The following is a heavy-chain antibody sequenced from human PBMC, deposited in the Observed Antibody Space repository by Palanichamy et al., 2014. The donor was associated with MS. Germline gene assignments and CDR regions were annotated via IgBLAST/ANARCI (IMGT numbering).Heavy chain of an antibody. D-gene: IGHD1-26*01. J-gene: IGHJ5*02. CDR2: INAGNGNT. Sequence: QVQLVQSGAEVKKPGASVKVSCKASGYTFTSYAMHWVRQAPGQRLEWMGWINAGNGNTKYSQKFQGRVTITRDTSASTAYMELSSLRSEDTAVYYCARDKWSLEFRFDPWGQGTLVTVSS. V-gene: IGHV1-3*01. CDR3: ARDKWSLEFRFDP. CDR1: GYTFTSYA.